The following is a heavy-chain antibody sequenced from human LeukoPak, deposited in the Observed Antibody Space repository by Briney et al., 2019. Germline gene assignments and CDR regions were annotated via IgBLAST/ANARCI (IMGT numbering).Heavy chain of an antibody. CDR3: ARDSLPQPYYYYGMDV. CDR1: GFTFSSYA. J-gene: IGHJ6*02. V-gene: IGHV3-33*08. CDR2: IWYDGSNK. Sequence: GGSLRLSCAASGFTFSSYAMHWVRQAPGKGLEWVAVIWYDGSNKYYADSVKGRFTISRDNSKNTLYLQMNSLRAEDTAVYYCARDSLPQPYYYYGMDVWGQGTTVTVSS.